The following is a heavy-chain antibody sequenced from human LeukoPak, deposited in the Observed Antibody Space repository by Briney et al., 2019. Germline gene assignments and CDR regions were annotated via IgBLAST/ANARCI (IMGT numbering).Heavy chain of an antibody. CDR2: IIPIFGTA. CDR3: ARGYYGSGTYCFDY. D-gene: IGHD3-10*01. J-gene: IGHJ4*02. V-gene: IGHV1-69*06. Sequence: GASVKVSCKASGGTFSSYAISWVRQAPGQGLEWMGRIIPIFGTANYAQKFQGRVTITADKSTSTAYMELSSLRAEDTAVYYCARGYYGSGTYCFDYWGQGTLVTVSS. CDR1: GGTFSSYA.